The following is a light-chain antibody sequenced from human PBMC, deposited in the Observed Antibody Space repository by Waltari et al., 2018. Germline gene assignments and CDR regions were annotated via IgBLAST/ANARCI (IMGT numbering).Light chain of an antibody. V-gene: IGLV6-57*03. CDR3: QSYDKTNQV. Sequence: FLLTQPRSVSESPGETVTISCGRSSGSIASSVVQWYQQRPGSVPTTAIYEDNDRPSWVSDRFSGSIDTSSNSAVLTISGLQIEDEADYYCQSYDKTNQVFGGGTKLTVL. J-gene: IGLJ3*02. CDR1: SGSIASSV. CDR2: EDN.